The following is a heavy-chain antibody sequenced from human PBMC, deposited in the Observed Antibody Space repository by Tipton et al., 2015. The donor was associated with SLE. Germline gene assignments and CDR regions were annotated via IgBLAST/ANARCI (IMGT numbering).Heavy chain of an antibody. J-gene: IGHJ4*02. D-gene: IGHD6-13*01. CDR2: IRYDGSNK. Sequence: SGFTFSSYGMHWVRQAPGKGLEWVAFIRYDGSNKYYADSVKGRFTISRDNSKNTLYLQMNSLRAEDTAVYYCAKRLKEQLSPLGAWGQGTLVTVSS. CDR1: GFTFSSYG. V-gene: IGHV3-30*02. CDR3: AKRLKEQLSPLGA.